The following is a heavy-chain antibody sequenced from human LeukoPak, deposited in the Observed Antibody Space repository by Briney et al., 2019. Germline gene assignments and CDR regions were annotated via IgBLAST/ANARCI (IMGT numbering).Heavy chain of an antibody. V-gene: IGHV3-21*01. Sequence: PGGSLRLSCAASGFTFSSYSMNWVRQAPGKGLEWVSSISNSYIYYADSLKGRFTISRDNPKNSLYLQMNSLRAEDTAVYYCARDSSGYNGPLDYWGQGILVTVSS. CDR3: ARDSSGYNGPLDY. CDR2: ISNSYI. CDR1: GFTFSSYS. J-gene: IGHJ4*02. D-gene: IGHD6-13*01.